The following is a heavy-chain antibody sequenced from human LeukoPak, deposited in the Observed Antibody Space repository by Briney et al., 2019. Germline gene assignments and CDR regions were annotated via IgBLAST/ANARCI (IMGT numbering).Heavy chain of an antibody. D-gene: IGHD3-16*01. CDR3: ARDPNFYYVSYFDY. CDR2: ISSSSSTI. V-gene: IGHV3-48*04. CDR1: GFTFSSYS. Sequence: SGGSLRLSCAASGFTFSSYSMNWVRQAPGKGLEWVSYISSSSSTIYYADSVKGRFTISRDSAKNSLYLQMNSLRAEDTAVYYCARDPNFYYVSYFDYWGQGTLVTVSS. J-gene: IGHJ4*02.